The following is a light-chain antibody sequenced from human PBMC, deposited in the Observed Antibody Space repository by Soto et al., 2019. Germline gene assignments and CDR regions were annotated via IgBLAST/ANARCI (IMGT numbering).Light chain of an antibody. Sequence: DIQLTQSPSFLSASVGDRVTITCRARQGISNFLAWYQQKPGKAPKLLIYAASTLQSGVPSRFSGSGSGTEFTLTISSLQPEDFATYYCHQSYSTPGFTFGPGTKVDIK. V-gene: IGKV1-9*01. CDR3: HQSYSTPGFT. CDR1: QGISNF. J-gene: IGKJ3*01. CDR2: AAS.